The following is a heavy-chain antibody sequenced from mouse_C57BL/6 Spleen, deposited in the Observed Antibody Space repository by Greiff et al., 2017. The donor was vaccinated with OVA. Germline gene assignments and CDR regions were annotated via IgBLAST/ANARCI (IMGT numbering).Heavy chain of an antibody. CDR1: GYSITSGYD. CDR3: ARGYSNYGAMDY. J-gene: IGHJ4*01. CDR2: ISYSGST. D-gene: IGHD2-5*01. Sequence: DVKLQESGPGMVKPSQSLSLTCTVTGYSITSGYDWHWIRHFPGNKLEWMGYISYSGSTNYNPSLKSRISITHDTSKNHFFLKLNSVTTEDTATYYCARGYSNYGAMDYWGQGTSVTVSS. V-gene: IGHV3-1*01.